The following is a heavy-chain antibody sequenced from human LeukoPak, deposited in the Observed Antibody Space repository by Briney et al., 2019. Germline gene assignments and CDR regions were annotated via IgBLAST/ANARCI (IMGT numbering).Heavy chain of an antibody. V-gene: IGHV3-7*01. J-gene: IGHJ4*02. Sequence: GGSLRLSCAASGFTFSSYWMSWVRQPPGKGLEWVANINQDGSEKYYVDSVKGRFTISRDNAKNSMYLQMSSLRAEDTAIYYCARVLPVASRDYWGQGTLVTVSS. CDR3: ARVLPVASRDY. CDR2: INQDGSEK. D-gene: IGHD2-2*01. CDR1: GFTFSSYW.